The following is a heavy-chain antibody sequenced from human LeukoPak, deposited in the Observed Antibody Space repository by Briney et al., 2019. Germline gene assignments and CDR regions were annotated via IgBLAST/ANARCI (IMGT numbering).Heavy chain of an antibody. Sequence: GGSLRLSCSASGFIFSTYTTYWVRQAPGKGLEFVSVINGDGRTTCYADSVKGRFTISRDNSKNTLYLQMNSLRAEDTAVYYCVGDQVDNVGWLTWGQGTRVTVSS. CDR1: GFIFSTYT. CDR3: VGDQVDNVGWLT. D-gene: IGHD5-12*01. V-gene: IGHV3-64D*06. CDR2: INGDGRTT. J-gene: IGHJ5*02.